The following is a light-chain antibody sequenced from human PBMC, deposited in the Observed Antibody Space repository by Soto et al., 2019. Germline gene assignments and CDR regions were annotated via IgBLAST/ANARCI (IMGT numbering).Light chain of an antibody. CDR1: QSIAYY. V-gene: IGKV1-39*01. CDR2: AAS. CDR3: QQSSNSPMYT. J-gene: IGKJ2*01. Sequence: DIQMIQSPSSLSASVGDRVSITCRASQSIAYYLNWFQQKPGKAPKLLIYAASSLQSGVPSRFSGSGSGTDFTLTISSLQPEDFATYYCQQSSNSPMYTFGQGTK.